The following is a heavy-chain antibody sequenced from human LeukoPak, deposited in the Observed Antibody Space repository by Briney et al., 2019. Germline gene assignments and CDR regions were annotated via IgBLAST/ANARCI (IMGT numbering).Heavy chain of an antibody. Sequence: GESLKISCKASGYVFTSYWISWVRQMPGKGLEWMGRIHPIDSYSNYSPSFQDHVTISADKSISTAYLQWSSLKASDTAMYYCARLDIVATTDDYWGQGTLVTVSS. J-gene: IGHJ4*02. CDR3: ARLDIVATTDDY. CDR2: IHPIDSYS. CDR1: GYVFTSYW. D-gene: IGHD5-12*01. V-gene: IGHV5-10-1*01.